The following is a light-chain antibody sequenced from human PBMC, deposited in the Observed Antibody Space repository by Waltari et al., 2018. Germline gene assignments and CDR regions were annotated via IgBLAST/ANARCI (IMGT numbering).Light chain of an antibody. CDR3: QQSNNLPVT. CDR1: QDIRNN. J-gene: IGKJ3*01. V-gene: IGKV1-33*01. Sequence: DIQMTQSPSSLSASVGERVTITCQANQDIRNNLNWYQQKPGKAPNLLIFEASTVETGVPSRFSGSGCGRDFSFTISSLQSEDIATYFCQQSNNLPVTFGPGTKVHIK. CDR2: EAS.